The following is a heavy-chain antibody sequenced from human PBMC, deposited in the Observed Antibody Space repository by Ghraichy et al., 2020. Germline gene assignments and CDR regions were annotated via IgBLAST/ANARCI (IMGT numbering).Heavy chain of an antibody. D-gene: IGHD2-15*01. V-gene: IGHV3-64*01. CDR1: GFTFSRYA. Sequence: GESLNISCAASGFTFSRYAMHWVRQAPGKGLEYVSAISGNGVSTYYANSVKGRFTMSRDNSKNTLYLHMGSLSTEDTAVYYCAREHEASACCSDRWYLDLWGRGTLVTVSS. CDR3: AREHEASACCSDRWYLDL. J-gene: IGHJ2*01. CDR2: ISGNGVST.